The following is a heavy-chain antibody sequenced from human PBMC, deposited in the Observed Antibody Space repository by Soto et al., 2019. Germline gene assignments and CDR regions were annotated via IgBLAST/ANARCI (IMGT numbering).Heavy chain of an antibody. D-gene: IGHD6-19*01. CDR1: GFTFSNFA. Sequence: PGGSLRLSCAASGFTFSNFAMSWVRQAPGEGLEWVSGISSVGGATNYADSVKGRFTISRDNSKNTVYLQMNSLRGEDTAVYYCAKDRMTVSGTLFDFWGQGILVTVS. CDR3: AKDRMTVSGTLFDF. J-gene: IGHJ4*02. V-gene: IGHV3-23*01. CDR2: ISSVGGAT.